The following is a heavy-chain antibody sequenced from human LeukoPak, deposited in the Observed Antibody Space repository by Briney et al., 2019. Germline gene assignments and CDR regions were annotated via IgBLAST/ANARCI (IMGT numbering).Heavy chain of an antibody. CDR2: ISAYNGNT. J-gene: IGHJ4*02. CDR3: ARDQNYYGSGSYADY. Sequence: ASVTVSCTASGYTFTSYGISWVRQAPGQGLEWMGWISAYNGNTNYAQKLQGRVTMTTDTSTSTAYMELRSLRSDDTAVYYCARDQNYYGSGSYADYWGQGTLVTVSS. V-gene: IGHV1-18*01. CDR1: GYTFTSYG. D-gene: IGHD3-10*01.